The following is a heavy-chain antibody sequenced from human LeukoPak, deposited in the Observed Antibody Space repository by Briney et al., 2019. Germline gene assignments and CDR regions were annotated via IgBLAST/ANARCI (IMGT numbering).Heavy chain of an antibody. CDR2: ISWNSGSI. J-gene: IGHJ3*01. V-gene: IGHV3-9*01. CDR1: GFTFDDYA. D-gene: IGHD3-10*01. CDR3: AKDYYYTV. Sequence: PGGSLRLSCAASGFTFDDYAMHWVRHAPGKGLEWVSGISWNSGSIGYADSVKGRFTISRDNAKNSLYLQMNSLRAEDTALYYCAKDYYYTVWGQGTMVTVSS.